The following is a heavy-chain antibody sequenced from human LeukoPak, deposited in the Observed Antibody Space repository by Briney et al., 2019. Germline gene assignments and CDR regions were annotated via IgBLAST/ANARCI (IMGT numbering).Heavy chain of an antibody. V-gene: IGHV1-46*01. CDR1: GYTFTSYY. CDR2: INPSGGST. J-gene: IGHJ4*02. D-gene: IGHD3-22*01. CDR3: ARDPPTYYYDSSGYSPFDY. Sequence: ASVKVSCKASGYTFTSYYMHWVRQAPGQGLEWMGLINPSGGSTSYAQKFQGRVTMTRDTSTSTVYMELSSLRSEDTAVYYCARDPPTYYYDSSGYSPFDYWGQGTLVTVSS.